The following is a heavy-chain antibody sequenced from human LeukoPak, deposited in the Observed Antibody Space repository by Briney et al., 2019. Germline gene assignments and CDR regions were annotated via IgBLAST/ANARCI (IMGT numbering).Heavy chain of an antibody. CDR2: IYPGDSDT. D-gene: IGHD2-15*01. CDR3: ARQGRYCSGGSCAGY. Sequence: GESLKISCKGSGYSFTSYWIGWVRQMPGKGLEWMGIIYPGDSDTRYSPSFQGQVTISADKSISTAYLQWSSLKASDTAMYYCARQGRYCSGGSCAGYWGQGTLVTVSS. CDR1: GYSFTSYW. J-gene: IGHJ4*02. V-gene: IGHV5-51*01.